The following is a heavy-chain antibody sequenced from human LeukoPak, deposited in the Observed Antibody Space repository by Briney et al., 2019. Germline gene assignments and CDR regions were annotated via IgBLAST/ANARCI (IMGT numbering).Heavy chain of an antibody. Sequence: TSETLSLTCTVSGGSISSYYWSWIRQPPGKGLEWIGYIYYSGSTNYNPSLKSRVTISVDTSKNQFSLKLSSVTAADTAVYYCARVRSENFWSGYFDYWGQGTLVTVSS. J-gene: IGHJ4*02. CDR3: ARVRSENFWSGYFDY. D-gene: IGHD3-3*01. CDR2: IYYSGST. V-gene: IGHV4-59*01. CDR1: GGSISSYY.